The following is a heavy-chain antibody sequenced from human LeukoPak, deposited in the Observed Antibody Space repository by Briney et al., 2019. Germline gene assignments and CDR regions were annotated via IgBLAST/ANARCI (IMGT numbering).Heavy chain of an antibody. D-gene: IGHD1-26*01. V-gene: IGHV7-4-1*02. CDR2: INTNTGNP. CDR1: GYTFTSYA. CDR3: ARGELPPEGVDYYYGMDV. Sequence: ASVKVACKASGYTFTSYAMNWVRQAPGQGLEWMGWINTNTGNPTYAQGFTGRFVFSLDTSVSTAYLQISSLKAEDTAVYYCARGELPPEGVDYYYGMDVWGQGTTVTVSS. J-gene: IGHJ6*02.